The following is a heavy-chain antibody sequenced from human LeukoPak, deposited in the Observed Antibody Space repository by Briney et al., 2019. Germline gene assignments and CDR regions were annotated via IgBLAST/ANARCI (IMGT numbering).Heavy chain of an antibody. D-gene: IGHD7-27*01. Sequence: SETLSLTCAVYGGSFSGYYWSWIRQPPGKGLEWIGEINHSGSTNYNPSLKSRVTISVDTSKNQFSLKLSSVTAADTAVYYCARSRTQLGIDYWGQGTLVTVSS. CDR3: ARSRTQLGIDY. CDR1: GGSFSGYY. V-gene: IGHV4-34*01. J-gene: IGHJ4*02. CDR2: INHSGST.